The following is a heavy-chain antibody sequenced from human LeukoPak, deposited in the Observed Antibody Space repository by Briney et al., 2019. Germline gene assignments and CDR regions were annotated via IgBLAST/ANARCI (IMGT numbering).Heavy chain of an antibody. D-gene: IGHD3-10*01. V-gene: IGHV3-20*01. CDR3: ARVTRGYYYYYMDV. J-gene: IGHJ6*03. Sequence: RAGGSLRLSCAASTFTFSSYNMNWVRQAPGKGLEWVSGINWNGGSTGYADSVKGRFTISRDNAKNSLYLQMNSLRAEDTALYHCARVTRGYYYYYMDVWGKGTTVTVSS. CDR2: INWNGGST. CDR1: TFTFSSYN.